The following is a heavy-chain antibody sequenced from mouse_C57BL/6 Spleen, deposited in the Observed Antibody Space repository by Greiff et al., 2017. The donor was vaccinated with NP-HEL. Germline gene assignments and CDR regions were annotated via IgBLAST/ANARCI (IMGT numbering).Heavy chain of an antibody. CDR1: GYSFTDYN. Sequence: VQLQQSGPELVKPGASVKISCKASGYSFTDYNMNWVKQSNGKSLEWIGVINPNYGTTSYNQKFKGKATLTVDQSSSTAYMQLNSLTSEDSAVXYCARGGEKIGLLWYRYAMDYWGQGTSVTVSS. V-gene: IGHV1-39*01. CDR3: ARGGEKIGLLWYRYAMDY. CDR2: INPNYGTT. D-gene: IGHD1-1*02. J-gene: IGHJ4*01.